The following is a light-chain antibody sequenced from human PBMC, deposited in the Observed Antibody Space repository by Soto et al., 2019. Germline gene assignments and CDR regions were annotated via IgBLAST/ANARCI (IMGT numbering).Light chain of an antibody. CDR1: SSDVGSFNY. J-gene: IGLJ1*01. CDR2: DVS. V-gene: IGLV2-14*01. Sequence: QSALTQPASVSGSPGQSIAISCTGTSSDVGSFNYVSWYQQHPGNVPKLMIYDVSNRPSGVSDRFSGSKSGNTASLTISGLQAEDEADYYCSSYTTSSTYVFGTGTKLTVL. CDR3: SSYTTSSTYV.